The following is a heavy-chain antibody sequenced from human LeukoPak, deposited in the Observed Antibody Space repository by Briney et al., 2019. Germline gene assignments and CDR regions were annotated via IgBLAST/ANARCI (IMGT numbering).Heavy chain of an antibody. CDR3: ARNTVTLPSYYYYMDV. D-gene: IGHD4-17*01. Sequence: ASVKVSCKASGYTFTDYYIHWVRQAPGQGLEWVAWINPNNGGPNYAQKFQGRVTVTRDTSISTVYMELSRLRSDDTAVYYCARNTVTLPSYYYYMDVWGKGTTVTVSS. J-gene: IGHJ6*03. CDR2: INPNNGGP. CDR1: GYTFTDYY. V-gene: IGHV1-2*02.